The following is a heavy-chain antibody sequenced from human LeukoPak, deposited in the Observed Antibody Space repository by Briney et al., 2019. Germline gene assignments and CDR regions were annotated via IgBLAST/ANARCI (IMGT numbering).Heavy chain of an antibody. CDR3: AKGKRVVVVAATYFDY. CDR1: GFTFSGYW. V-gene: IGHV3-74*01. D-gene: IGHD2-15*01. J-gene: IGHJ4*02. Sequence: GGSLRLSCAASGFTFSGYWMHWVRQAPGKGLVWVSRIDSDGSSTSYADSVRGRFTISRDNSKNTLYLQMNSLRAEDTAVYYCAKGKRVVVVAATYFDYWGQGTLVTVSS. CDR2: IDSDGSST.